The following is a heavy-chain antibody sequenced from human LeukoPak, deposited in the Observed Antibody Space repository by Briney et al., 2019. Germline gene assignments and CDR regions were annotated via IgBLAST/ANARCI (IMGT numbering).Heavy chain of an antibody. J-gene: IGHJ4*02. V-gene: IGHV4-34*01. CDR1: GGSIKTGGYY. Sequence: SETLSLTCTVSGGSIKTGGYYWSWIRQPPGKGLEWIGEINHSGSTNYNPSLKSRVTISVDTSKNQFSLKLSSVTAADTAVYYCARGGYYANRGRFDYWGQGTLVTVSS. CDR3: ARGGYYANRGRFDY. CDR2: INHSGST. D-gene: IGHD3-10*01.